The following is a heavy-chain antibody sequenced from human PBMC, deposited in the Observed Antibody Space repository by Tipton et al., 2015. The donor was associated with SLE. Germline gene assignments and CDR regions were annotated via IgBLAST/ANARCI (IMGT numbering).Heavy chain of an antibody. D-gene: IGHD6-6*01. V-gene: IGHV4-59*01. CDR1: GGSISSYY. J-gene: IGHJ4*02. CDR3: ASVAAFGRYFDY. Sequence: TLSLTCTVSGGSISSYYWSWIRQPPGKGLEWIGYIYYSGSTNYNPSLKSRVTISVDTSKNQFSLKLSSVTAADTAAYYCASVAAFGRYFDYWGQGTLVTVSS. CDR2: IYYSGST.